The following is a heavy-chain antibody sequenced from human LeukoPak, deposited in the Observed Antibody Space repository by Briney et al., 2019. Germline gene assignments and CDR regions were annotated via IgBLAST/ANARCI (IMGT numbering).Heavy chain of an antibody. CDR1: GFTFSTHS. CDR3: ARPATGYCSSAGCHWDS. V-gene: IGHV3-21*01. Sequence: GSLRLSCAASGFTFSTHSMYWVRQAPGKGLEWVSSISASSNFIHYAESVRGRFTISRDNAKNSLYLQMNSLGAQDTAVYYCARPATGYCSSAGCHWDSWGQGTLVTVSS. D-gene: IGHD2-2*01. CDR2: ISASSNFI. J-gene: IGHJ4*02.